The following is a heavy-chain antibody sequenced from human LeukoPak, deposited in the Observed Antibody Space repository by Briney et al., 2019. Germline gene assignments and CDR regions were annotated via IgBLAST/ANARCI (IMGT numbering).Heavy chain of an antibody. J-gene: IGHJ5*02. CDR3: ARDPPIAVAGIYNWFDP. Sequence: ASVKVSCKASGYTFTSYGISWVRQAPGQGLEWMGWISAYNGNTNYAQKLQGRVTMTTDTSTSTAYMELRSLRSDDTAVYYCARDPPIAVAGIYNWFDPWGQGTLVTVSS. D-gene: IGHD6-19*01. CDR1: GYTFTSYG. CDR2: ISAYNGNT. V-gene: IGHV1-18*01.